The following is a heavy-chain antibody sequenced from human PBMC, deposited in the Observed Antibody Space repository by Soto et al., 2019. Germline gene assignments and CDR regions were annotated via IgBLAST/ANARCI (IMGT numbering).Heavy chain of an antibody. V-gene: IGHV3-9*01. CDR3: ARRYVGGGTFHPFDY. CDR2: ISRNSDFL. J-gene: IGHJ4*02. Sequence: EVQLVESGGGLVQPGRSLRLSCVASGFTFDDYSMHWVRQAPGKGLEWVSGISRNSDFLVYADSVKGRFTISRDNAKSSLYLQMNSLRVEDTAFYHCARRYVGGGTFHPFDYWGQGALVTVPS. CDR1: GFTFDDYS. D-gene: IGHD2-15*01.